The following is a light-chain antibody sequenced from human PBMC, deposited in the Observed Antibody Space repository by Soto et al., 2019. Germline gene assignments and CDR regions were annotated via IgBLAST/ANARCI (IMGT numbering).Light chain of an antibody. CDR2: DAS. Sequence: EIVLTQSPATLSLSPGERATLSCRASQSVRNYLAWYQQKPGQAPRLLIYDASNRATGIPARFSGSGSGTDFTLTISSLEPEDSAVYYCQQRRTFGPGTKVHIK. J-gene: IGKJ3*01. V-gene: IGKV3-11*01. CDR1: QSVRNY. CDR3: QQRRT.